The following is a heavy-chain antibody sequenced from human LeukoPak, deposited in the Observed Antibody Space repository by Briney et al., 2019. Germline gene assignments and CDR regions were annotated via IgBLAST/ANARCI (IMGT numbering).Heavy chain of an antibody. D-gene: IGHD5-24*01. CDR3: AKEFRAGWPFDY. V-gene: IGHV3-23*01. J-gene: IGHJ4*02. Sequence: PGGSLRLSCAASGFTFSRYTMTWVRQAPGKGLEWVSGISDRGHRTYYADSVKGRFTISRDNSKNTLYLQMNSLRAEDTAVYYCAKEFRAGWPFDYWDQGTLVTVSS. CDR2: ISDRGHRT. CDR1: GFTFSRYT.